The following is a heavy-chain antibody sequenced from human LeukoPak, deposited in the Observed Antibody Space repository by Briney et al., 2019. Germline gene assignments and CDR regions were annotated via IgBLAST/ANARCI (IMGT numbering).Heavy chain of an antibody. V-gene: IGHV3-23*01. D-gene: IGHD2-2*01. CDR2: ISGSGGST. J-gene: IGHJ4*02. CDR1: GFTFSSYA. Sequence: PGGSLRLSCAASGFTFSSYAMSWVRQAPGKGLEWVSAISGSGGSTYYADSVKGRFTISRDNSKNTLYLQMNSLRAEDTAVYYCAKAPFGGYCSSTSCSLDYWGQGTVVTHSA. CDR3: AKAPFGGYCSSTSCSLDY.